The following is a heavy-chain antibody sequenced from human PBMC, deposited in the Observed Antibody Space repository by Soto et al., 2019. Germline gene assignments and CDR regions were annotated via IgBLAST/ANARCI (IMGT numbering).Heavy chain of an antibody. CDR2: IWHDGIYK. CDR3: ATEGGVGYGSSWGAF. D-gene: IGHD6-13*01. V-gene: IGHV3-33*01. J-gene: IGHJ4*02. CDR1: GVSFSTYG. Sequence: QVQLVESVGGVVQPGRSLRLSCVASGVSFSTYGRHWVRQAPCKGLEWVASIWHDGIYKFHADAVKGRFAISRDNSMNSRYLQMNSLTVEDTAMYYCATEGGVGYGSSWGAFWGQGTLVTVSS.